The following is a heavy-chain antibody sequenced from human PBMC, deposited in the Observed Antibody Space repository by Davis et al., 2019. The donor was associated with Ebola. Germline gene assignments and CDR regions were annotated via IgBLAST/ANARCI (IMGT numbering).Heavy chain of an antibody. V-gene: IGHV3-74*01. CDR2: LNPNGGRT. Sequence: GESLKISCAASGFTFSSYWMHWVRQAPGKGLVWVSRLNPNGGRTGYADSVKGRFTISRDNAKNTLYLQMNSLKAEDTAVYYCARDFDRVREWGQGTLVTVSS. J-gene: IGHJ4*02. CDR3: ARDFDRVRE. CDR1: GFTFSSYW. D-gene: IGHD3-22*01.